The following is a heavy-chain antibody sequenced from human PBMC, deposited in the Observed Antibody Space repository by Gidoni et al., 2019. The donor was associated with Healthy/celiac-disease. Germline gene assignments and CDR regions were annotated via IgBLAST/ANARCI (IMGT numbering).Heavy chain of an antibody. CDR3: ARGLTTVTTAYFDY. D-gene: IGHD4-4*01. V-gene: IGHV4-31*03. CDR1: GGSIRSGGYY. CDR2: IYYIGIP. J-gene: IGHJ4*02. Sequence: QVQLQKSGPGLVKPSQTLSLTRTVSGGSIRSGGYYWSWIRQHPGKGLEWIGYIYYIGIPYYNPALKSRFTISVDTSKNQFSLKLSSVTAADTAVYYCARGLTTVTTAYFDYGCQGTLVTVSS.